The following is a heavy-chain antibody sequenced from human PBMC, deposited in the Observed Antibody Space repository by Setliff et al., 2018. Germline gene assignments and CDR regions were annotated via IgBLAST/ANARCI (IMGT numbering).Heavy chain of an antibody. V-gene: IGHV1-69*06. CDR1: GGMSGTYS. D-gene: IGHD2-15*01. Sequence: SVKVSCKASGGMSGTYSISWVRQAPGQGLEWVGAILPIFGTPNYAQNFQDRVTITADISTTTVFMEMSSLRSDDTAVYYCARDGAYCSGGSCYSFDYWGPGTPVTVSS. CDR2: ILPIFGTP. J-gene: IGHJ4*02. CDR3: ARDGAYCSGGSCYSFDY.